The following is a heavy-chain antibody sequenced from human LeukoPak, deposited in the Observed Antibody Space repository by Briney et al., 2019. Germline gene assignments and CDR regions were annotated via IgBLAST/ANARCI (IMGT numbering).Heavy chain of an antibody. Sequence: PSETLSLTCAVYGGSFSGYYWSWIRQPPGKGLEWIGEINHSGSTNYNPSLKSRVTVSVDTSKNQSSLKLSSVTAADTAVYYCARLLPVTPPYGMDVWGQGTTVTVSS. CDR3: ARLLPVTPPYGMDV. J-gene: IGHJ6*02. D-gene: IGHD1-14*01. CDR2: INHSGST. V-gene: IGHV4-34*01. CDR1: GGSFSGYY.